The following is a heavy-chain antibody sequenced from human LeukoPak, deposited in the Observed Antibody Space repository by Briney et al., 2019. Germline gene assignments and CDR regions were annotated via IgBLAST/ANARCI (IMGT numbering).Heavy chain of an antibody. CDR2: ISGSGSGT. D-gene: IGHD1-14*01. V-gene: IGHV3-23*01. CDR3: ANYRS. Sequence: SGGSLRLSCAGSGFTFSSYAMSWVRQAPGKGLEWVSGISGSGSGTHYADSVKGRFTISRDNSKSTLYLQMSSLRDEDTAVYYCANYRSWGQGTLVTVSS. J-gene: IGHJ4*02. CDR1: GFTFSSYA.